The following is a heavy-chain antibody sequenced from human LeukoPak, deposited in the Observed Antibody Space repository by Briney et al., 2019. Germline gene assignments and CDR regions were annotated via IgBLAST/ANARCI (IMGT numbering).Heavy chain of an antibody. CDR1: GFTFSNYG. Sequence: GGSLRLSCAASGFTFSNYGLNWVRQAPGKGLEWVSHISSSGSAKYYADSVKGRFTISRDNSKNTLYLQMNSLRAEDTAVYYCARGGLYGDYTTNFDYWGQGTLVTVSS. V-gene: IGHV3-48*01. CDR2: ISSSGSAK. D-gene: IGHD4-17*01. CDR3: ARGGLYGDYTTNFDY. J-gene: IGHJ4*02.